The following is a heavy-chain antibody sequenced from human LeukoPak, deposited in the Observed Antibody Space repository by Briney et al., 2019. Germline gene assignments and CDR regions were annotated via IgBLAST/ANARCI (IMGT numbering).Heavy chain of an antibody. J-gene: IGHJ6*04. CDR2: IYYSGST. V-gene: IGHV4-39*01. CDR1: GGSTSSSNYY. CDR3: ARLPLLLHKMDV. Sequence: SETLSLTCTVSGGSTSSSNYYWDWIRQPPGKGLERIGSIYYSGSTYYNPSRKSRVTISVDTSKNQFSLKLSSVTAADTAVYYCARLPLLLHKMDVWGKGTTVTISS.